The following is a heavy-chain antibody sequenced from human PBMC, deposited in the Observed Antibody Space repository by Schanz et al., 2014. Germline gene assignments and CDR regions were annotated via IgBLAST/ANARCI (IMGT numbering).Heavy chain of an antibody. CDR2: ISGSSSTK. V-gene: IGHV3-48*01. CDR1: GFSFSSYT. J-gene: IGHJ3*01. Sequence: EVQLLESGGGLVQPGESLRLSCAASGFSFSSYTMTWIRQAPGKGLEWVSYISGSSSTKYYADSVKGRFTISRDNGKKSLYLQMNSLRAEDTGVYYCARGREVVAKIFDVWGQGTMVTVSS. D-gene: IGHD3-22*01. CDR3: ARGREVVAKIFDV.